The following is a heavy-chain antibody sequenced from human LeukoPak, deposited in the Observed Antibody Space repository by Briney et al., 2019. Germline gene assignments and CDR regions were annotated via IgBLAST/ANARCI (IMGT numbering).Heavy chain of an antibody. CDR3: ARPGIAAAGQFDY. CDR2: ISYDGSNK. CDR1: GFTFSSYA. V-gene: IGHV3-30*04. Sequence: TGGSLRLSCAASGFTFSSYAMHWVRQAPGKGLEWVAVISYDGSNKYYADSVKGRFTISRDNSKNTLYLQMNSLRAEDTAVYYCARPGIAAAGQFDYWGQGTLVTVSS. D-gene: IGHD6-13*01. J-gene: IGHJ4*02.